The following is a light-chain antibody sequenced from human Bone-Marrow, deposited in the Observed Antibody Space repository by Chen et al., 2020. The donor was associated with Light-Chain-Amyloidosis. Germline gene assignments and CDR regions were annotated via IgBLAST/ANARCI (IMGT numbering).Light chain of an antibody. CDR1: QSVSSAF. Sequence: EIVLTQSPGTLSLSPGERATLSCRASQSVSSAFLSWYQQKPGQAPRLLIYGASSRATAIPDRFSGSGSGTDFTLTISRLEPEEFAMYYCQQYDSSRWTFGQGTKVEFK. V-gene: IGKV3-20*01. J-gene: IGKJ1*01. CDR3: QQYDSSRWT. CDR2: GAS.